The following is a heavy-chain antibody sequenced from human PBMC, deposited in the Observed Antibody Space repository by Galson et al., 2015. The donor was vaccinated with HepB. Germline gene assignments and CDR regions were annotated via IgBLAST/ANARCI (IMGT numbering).Heavy chain of an antibody. CDR2: MNPNSGNT. J-gene: IGHJ5*02. D-gene: IGHD3-3*01. CDR1: GYTFTSYD. CDR3: ATIDFWSGFRWFDP. Sequence: SVTVSCKASGYTFTSYDINWVRQATGQGLEWMGWMNPNSGNTGYAQKFQGRVTMTRNTSISTAYMELSSLRSEDTAVYYCATIDFWSGFRWFDPWGQGTLVTVSS. V-gene: IGHV1-8*01.